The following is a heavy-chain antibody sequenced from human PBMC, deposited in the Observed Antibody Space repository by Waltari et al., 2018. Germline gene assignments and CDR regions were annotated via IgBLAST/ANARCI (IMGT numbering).Heavy chain of an antibody. CDR2: VSYSGTT. V-gene: IGHV4-39*01. Sequence: QLQLQESGPRLVRPSETLSLICRVSGVSITSNRHYWAWIRQSPGQGLEWIGTVSYSGTTYISPSLKIRVSVSRATSKNQVSLILGSVTAADMAVYYCATYIGASVGTAAFDVWGQGTMVTVSS. J-gene: IGHJ3*01. CDR3: ATYIGASVGTAAFDV. CDR1: GVSITSNRHY. D-gene: IGHD5-12*01.